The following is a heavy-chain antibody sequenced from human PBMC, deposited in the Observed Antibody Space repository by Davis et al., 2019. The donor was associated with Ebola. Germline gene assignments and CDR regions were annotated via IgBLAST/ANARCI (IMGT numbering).Heavy chain of an antibody. CDR2: SSPGGLTI. CDR1: GCTFDDYY. CDR3: ARDESTLLVATEPLDF. V-gene: IGHV3-11*01. D-gene: IGHD5/OR15-5a*01. J-gene: IGHJ4*02. Sequence: LKIHCEASGCTFDDYYMSWIRQAPEKGMEWLAYSSPGGLTISYADPVKGRFTISRDNAKNSVYLQMDSLRAEDTAVYYCARDESTLLVATEPLDFWGQGPLVTVS.